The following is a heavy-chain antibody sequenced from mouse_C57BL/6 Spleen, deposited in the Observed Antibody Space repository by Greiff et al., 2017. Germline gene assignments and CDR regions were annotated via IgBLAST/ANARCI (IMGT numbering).Heavy chain of an antibody. Sequence: VQLQQSGAELVKPGASVKLSCKASGYTFTEYTIHWVKQRSGQGLEWIGWFYPGSGSIKYNEKFKDKATLTADKASSTVYMELSRLTSEDTSVYFGARHESLYYYGSSYYFDYWGQGTTLTVSS. D-gene: IGHD1-1*01. J-gene: IGHJ2*01. V-gene: IGHV1-62-2*01. CDR1: GYTFTEYT. CDR2: FYPGSGSI. CDR3: ARHESLYYYGSSYYFDY.